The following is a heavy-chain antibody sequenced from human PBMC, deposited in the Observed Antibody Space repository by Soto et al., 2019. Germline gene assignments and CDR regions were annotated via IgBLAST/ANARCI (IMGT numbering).Heavy chain of an antibody. Sequence: QVQLQQWGAGLLKPSETLSLTCAVHGESFSGYYWSWIRQPPGKGLEWIGEINHSGNTNYNPSLKSRLTMSVDTSKNQISLKVNSVTAADTAVYFCAGNIVATIRAFDKWGQGPLVTVSS. D-gene: IGHD5-12*01. J-gene: IGHJ4*02. CDR3: AGNIVATIRAFDK. CDR2: INHSGNT. CDR1: GESFSGYY. V-gene: IGHV4-34*01.